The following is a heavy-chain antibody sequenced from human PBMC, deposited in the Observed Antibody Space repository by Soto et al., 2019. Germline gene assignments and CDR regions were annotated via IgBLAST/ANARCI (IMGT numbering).Heavy chain of an antibody. J-gene: IGHJ6*02. D-gene: IGHD3-3*01. CDR3: ARGGYDFWSGYYVYYYGMDV. CDR1: GYTFTGYY. Sequence: ASVKVSCKASGYTFTGYYMHWVRQAPGQGLEWMGWINPNSGGTNYAQKFQGWVTMTRDTSISTAYMELSRLRSDDTAVYYCARGGYDFWSGYYVYYYGMDVWGQGTTVTVSS. CDR2: INPNSGGT. V-gene: IGHV1-2*04.